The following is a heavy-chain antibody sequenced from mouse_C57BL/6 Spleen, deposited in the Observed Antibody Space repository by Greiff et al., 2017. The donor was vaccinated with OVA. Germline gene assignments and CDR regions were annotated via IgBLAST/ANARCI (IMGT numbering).Heavy chain of an antibody. D-gene: IGHD2-5*01. J-gene: IGHJ3*01. CDR2: IDPETGGT. CDR1: GYSFTDYE. CDR3: TAYSNYPY. Sequence: VQRVESGAELVRPGASVTLSCKASGYSFTDYEMHWVKQTPVHGLEWIGAIDPETGGTAYNQKFKGKAILTADKSSSTAYMELRSLTSEDSAVYYCTAYSNYPYRGQGTLVTGSA. V-gene: IGHV1-15*01.